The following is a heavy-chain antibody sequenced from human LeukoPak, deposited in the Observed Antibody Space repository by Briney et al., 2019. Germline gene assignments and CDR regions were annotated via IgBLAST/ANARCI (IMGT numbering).Heavy chain of an antibody. CDR1: GGSSSSSNW. CDR3: VRLAALRGFYYYMDV. J-gene: IGHJ6*03. V-gene: IGHV4-4*02. D-gene: IGHD6-25*01. CDR2: IYHSGST. Sequence: PSETLSLTCAVSGGSSSSSNWWSWVRQPPGKGLEWIGEIYHSGSTNYNPSLKSRVTISVDKSKNQFSLKLSSLSAADTAVYYFVRLAALRGFYYYMDVWGKGTAVTVSS.